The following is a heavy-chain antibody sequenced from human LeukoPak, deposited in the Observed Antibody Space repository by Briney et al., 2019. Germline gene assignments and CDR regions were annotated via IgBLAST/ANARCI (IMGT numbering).Heavy chain of an antibody. CDR1: GFTVGRSF. CDR3: SGEVGGCTDKQGYFDH. CDR2: IDSGGRT. Sequence: GGSLRLSCAASGFTVGRSFMSWVRQAPGKGLEWVSLIDSGGRTFYADSVKDRFSISRDNSKNTVPLQINSLRAEDTAVYYCSGEVGGCTDKQGYFDHWGQGTLVTVSS. D-gene: IGHD2-8*02. V-gene: IGHV3-66*01. J-gene: IGHJ4*02.